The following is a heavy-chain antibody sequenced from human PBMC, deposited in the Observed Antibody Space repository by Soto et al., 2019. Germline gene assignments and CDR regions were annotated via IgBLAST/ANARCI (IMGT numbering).Heavy chain of an antibody. CDR1: GGSISSSYW. CDR2: ICHGGGA. V-gene: IGHV4-4*02. J-gene: IGHJ1*01. CDR3: AGYSNSWSKYVKH. D-gene: IGHD6-13*01. Sequence: PSETLSLTCAVSGGSISSSYWWSWVRQTPGERLEWVGDICHGGGANYNPSLKSRVSFSMDPSKNQFSLKLNSVMAADTAVYYCAGYSNSWSKYVKHWGRGSLVTVSS.